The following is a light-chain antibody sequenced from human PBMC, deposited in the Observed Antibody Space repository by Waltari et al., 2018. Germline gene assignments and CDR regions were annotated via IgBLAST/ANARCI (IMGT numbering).Light chain of an antibody. CDR1: PDNNNF. J-gene: IGKJ5*01. V-gene: IGKV1-33*01. CDR2: HAS. Sequence: DIPMTQSLSSPSASVGARVTITWPASPDNNNFLNWYQQKPGKPPQMLIFHASNLETGVPSTFSGGGSGTYYTFTITSLQPEDIATYYCEQHDNLPITFGQGTRLEI. CDR3: EQHDNLPIT.